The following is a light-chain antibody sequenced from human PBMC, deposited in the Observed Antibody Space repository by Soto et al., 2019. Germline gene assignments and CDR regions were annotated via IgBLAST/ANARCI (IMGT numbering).Light chain of an antibody. J-gene: IGLJ1*01. Sequence: QSALTQPASVSGSPGQSITISCTGTSGDIGSYNRVSWYQQHPGKAPKLIIYEVTDRPSGVSNRFSGSKSCNTASLTISGLQAEDEAEYYCRSYTNINTRACVFGTGTKVTVL. CDR1: SGDIGSYNR. CDR2: EVT. V-gene: IGLV2-14*03. CDR3: RSYTNINTRACV.